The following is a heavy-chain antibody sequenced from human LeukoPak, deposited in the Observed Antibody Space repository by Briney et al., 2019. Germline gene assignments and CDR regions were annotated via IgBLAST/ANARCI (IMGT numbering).Heavy chain of an antibody. CDR3: ARDLYYGSGSQVDY. CDR1: GGSISSGTYY. V-gene: IGHV4-61*02. D-gene: IGHD3-10*01. Sequence: SQTLSLTCTVSGGSISSGTYYWSWIRQPAGKGLEWIGRIYTSGSTNYNHSLKSRVTISVDTSNNQFSLKLSSVTAADTAVYYCARDLYYGSGSQVDYWGQGTLVTVSS. J-gene: IGHJ4*02. CDR2: IYTSGST.